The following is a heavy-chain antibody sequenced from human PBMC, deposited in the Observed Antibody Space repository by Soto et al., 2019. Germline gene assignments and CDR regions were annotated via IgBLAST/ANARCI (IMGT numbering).Heavy chain of an antibody. CDR3: ARVRSQNGPVHSLEWLQATDY. J-gene: IGHJ4*02. D-gene: IGHD3-3*01. Sequence: VASVKVSCKASGYIFTNYALHWVRQAPGQGLEWMGWINAGSGNTKYSQKFQDRVTFRRDTSASTAYMELRSLRSEDTAVYYYARVRSQNGPVHSLEWLQATDYWGQGTLVTVSS. CDR1: GYIFTNYA. V-gene: IGHV1-3*01. CDR2: INAGSGNT.